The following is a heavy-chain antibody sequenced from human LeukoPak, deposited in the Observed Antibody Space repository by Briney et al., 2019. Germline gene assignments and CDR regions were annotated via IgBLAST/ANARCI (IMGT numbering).Heavy chain of an antibody. J-gene: IGHJ4*02. CDR1: GFTFHTYD. Sequence: GGSLRLSCAASGFTFHTYDMSWVRQAPGKGLEWVSAVSTTGASTYYADSVKGRFTISRDNSKNTLSLQMDSLRVEDTALYYCAKDWTTVVTPKGYYFDSWGEGTLVTVSS. D-gene: IGHD4-23*01. CDR2: VSTTGAST. V-gene: IGHV3-23*01. CDR3: AKDWTTVVTPKGYYFDS.